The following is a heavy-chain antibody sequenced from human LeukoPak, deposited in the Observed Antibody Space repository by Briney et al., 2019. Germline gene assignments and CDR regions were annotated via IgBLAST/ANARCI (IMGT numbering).Heavy chain of an antibody. CDR2: IDPNSGDT. CDR3: ARDYGSGSYDFWFDP. Sequence: ASVKVSCKASGYTFTRFYLYWLRQAPGQGLEWMGWIDPNSGDTKYAQKFQGWVTMTRDTSISTAYMEVTRLRSDDTAVYYCARDYGSGSYDFWFDPWGQGTLVTVSS. J-gene: IGHJ5*02. CDR1: GYTFTRFY. D-gene: IGHD3-10*01. V-gene: IGHV1-2*04.